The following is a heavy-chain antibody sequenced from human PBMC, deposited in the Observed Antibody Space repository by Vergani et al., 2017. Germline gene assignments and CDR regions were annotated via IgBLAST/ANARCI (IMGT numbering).Heavy chain of an antibody. D-gene: IGHD6-19*01. J-gene: IGHJ5*02. CDR2: IIPILGTA. CDR3: ERTAPPGLDSSGWPYNWFDP. Sequence: QVQLVQSGAEVKKPGSSVKVSCKASGGTFSSYAISWVRQAPGQGLEWMGRIIPILGTANYAQKLQGRVTITADESTSTAYMELSSLISEDTAVYYCERTAPPGLDSSGWPYNWFDPWGQGTLVIVSS. V-gene: IGHV1-69*15. CDR1: GGTFSSYA.